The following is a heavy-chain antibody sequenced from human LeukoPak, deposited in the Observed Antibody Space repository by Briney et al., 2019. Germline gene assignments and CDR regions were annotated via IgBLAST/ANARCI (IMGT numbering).Heavy chain of an antibody. J-gene: IGHJ4*02. CDR2: ISRGGGST. CDR3: AKVFRYGSGSYYANYFDS. V-gene: IGHV3-23*01. CDR1: GFSFTDYA. D-gene: IGHD3-10*01. Sequence: GGSLRISCAASGFSFTDYAMSWVRQAPGKGLEWVSAISRGGGSTDYADSVKGRFTIARDDSKNTLYLQMNSLRAEDTAVYYCAKVFRYGSGSYYANYFDSWGQGTLVTVSS.